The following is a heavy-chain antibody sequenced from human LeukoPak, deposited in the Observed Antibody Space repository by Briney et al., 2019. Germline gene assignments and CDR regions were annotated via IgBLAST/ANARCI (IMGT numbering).Heavy chain of an antibody. CDR3: AKGGYFDWLTNPDFDY. J-gene: IGHJ4*02. CDR1: GFTVSSNY. Sequence: GGSLRLSCAASGFTVSSNYMSWVRQAPGKGLEWVSVIYSGGSTYYADSVKGRFTISRDNSKNTLYLQMNSLRAEDTAVYYCAKGGYFDWLTNPDFDYWGQGTLVTVSS. V-gene: IGHV3-53*01. D-gene: IGHD3-9*01. CDR2: IYSGGST.